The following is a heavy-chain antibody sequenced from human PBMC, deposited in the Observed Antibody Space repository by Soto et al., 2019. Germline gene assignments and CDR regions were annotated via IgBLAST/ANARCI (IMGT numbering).Heavy chain of an antibody. CDR1: GFTFSSYA. J-gene: IGHJ6*02. D-gene: IGHD3-22*01. V-gene: IGHV3-23*04. CDR2: ISGGGGRT. CDR3: ATDPPSYYDNGGYYILEVDV. Sequence: EVRLVDSGGGLVQPGGSLRLSCAASGFTFSSYAMTWVRQAPGKGLEWVSAISGGGGRTYYADSVKGWFTISRDTSKNTLYLSMNSLSAEDPAVYYCATDPPSYYDNGGYYILEVDVWGQGTTVTVSS.